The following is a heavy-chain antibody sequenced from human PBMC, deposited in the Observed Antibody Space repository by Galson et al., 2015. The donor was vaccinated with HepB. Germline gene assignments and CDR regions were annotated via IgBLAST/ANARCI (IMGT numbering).Heavy chain of an antibody. CDR3: AKGGVMVAANPYHFHY. CDR2: ITSSGGNS. Sequence: SLRLSCAASGFTFSRYAMTWVRQAPGKGLEWVPSITSSGGNSYYTESVKGRFTISRDNSKNTVLLQLNSLRVEDTAVYYCAKGGVMVAANPYHFHYWGQGTLVTVSS. J-gene: IGHJ4*02. V-gene: IGHV3-23*01. CDR1: GFTFSRYA. D-gene: IGHD2-15*01.